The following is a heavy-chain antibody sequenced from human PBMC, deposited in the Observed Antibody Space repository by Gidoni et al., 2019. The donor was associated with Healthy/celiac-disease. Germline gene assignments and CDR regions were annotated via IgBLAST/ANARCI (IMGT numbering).Heavy chain of an antibody. Sequence: EVQLVESGGGLVKPGGSLRLSCAASGFTFSNAWMSWVRQAPGKGLEWVGRIKSKTDGWTTDYAAPVKGRFTISRDDSKNTLYLQMNSLKTEDTAVYYCTTVGYCSGGSCYLGPFDYWGQGTLVTVSS. CDR3: TTVGYCSGGSCYLGPFDY. V-gene: IGHV3-15*01. D-gene: IGHD2-15*01. CDR1: GFTFSNAW. J-gene: IGHJ4*02. CDR2: IKSKTDGWTT.